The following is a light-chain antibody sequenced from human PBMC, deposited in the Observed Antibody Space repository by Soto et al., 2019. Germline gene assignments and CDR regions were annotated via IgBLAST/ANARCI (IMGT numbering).Light chain of an antibody. J-gene: IGLJ2*01. CDR2: EDD. V-gene: IGLV2-23*01. CDR3: SSYAGRSTFVV. CDR1: SSDVGSYRL. Sequence: QSVLTQPASVSASPGELITISCTGTSSDVGSYRLVSWYQQHPGKAPKLIIYEDDERPSGVSNRFSGSKSGNTASLTISGLQAEDEADYYCSSYAGRSTFVVFGGGTKLTVL.